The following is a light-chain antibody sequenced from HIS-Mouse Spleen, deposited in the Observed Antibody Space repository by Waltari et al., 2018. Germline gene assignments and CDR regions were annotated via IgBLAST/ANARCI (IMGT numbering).Light chain of an antibody. Sequence: QSALTQPASVSGSPGQSITTSCTVTSSDVGGYNYVSWYQQPPGKAPKLMIYEVSNRPSGVSNRFSGSKSGNTASLTISGLQAEDEADYYCSSYTSSSSVVFGGGTKLTVL. CDR1: SSDVGGYNY. J-gene: IGLJ2*01. CDR3: SSYTSSSSVV. V-gene: IGLV2-14*01. CDR2: EVS.